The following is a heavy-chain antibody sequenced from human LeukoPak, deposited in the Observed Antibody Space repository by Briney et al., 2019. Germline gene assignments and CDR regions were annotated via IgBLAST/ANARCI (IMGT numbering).Heavy chain of an antibody. CDR3: ARHWRGGLSHDWYFDL. CDR2: IYPGDSDT. Sequence: GESLKISCQGSGFSFTNYWIAWVRQVPGKGLEWLGLIYPGDSDTKYSPSFQGQVTISAERSSSIAYLQWSSLKASDTAIYYCARHWRGGLSHDWYFDLWGPGTLVTVSS. CDR1: GFSFTNYW. D-gene: IGHD3-16*02. J-gene: IGHJ2*01. V-gene: IGHV5-51*01.